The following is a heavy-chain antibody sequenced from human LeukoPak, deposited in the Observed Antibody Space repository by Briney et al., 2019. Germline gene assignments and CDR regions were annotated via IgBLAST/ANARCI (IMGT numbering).Heavy chain of an antibody. J-gene: IGHJ6*03. CDR2: MNPSGST. CDR1: GGSFSGYY. CDR3: ARGRQDVTMIVVDMTAVSYYLDV. V-gene: IGHV4-34*01. Sequence: SETLSLTCAVYGGSFSGYYWTWIRPTPEKGLAWIGEMNPSGSTSYNPSLKSRVTTSVDTSKNQCSLKLSSVTAADTAVYYCARGRQDVTMIVVDMTAVSYYLDVWGKGTTVTVS. D-gene: IGHD3-22*01.